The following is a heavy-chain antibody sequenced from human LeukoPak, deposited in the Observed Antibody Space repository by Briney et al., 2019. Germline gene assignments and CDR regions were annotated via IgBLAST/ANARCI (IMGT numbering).Heavy chain of an antibody. Sequence: SSETLSITCTVSGGSISSYYWSWIRQPPGKGLEWIGYIYYSGSTNYNPSLESRVTISVDTSKNQFSLKLSSVTAADTAVYYCARWLQPDAFDIWGQGTMVTVSS. V-gene: IGHV4-59*01. J-gene: IGHJ3*02. CDR1: GGSISSYY. D-gene: IGHD5-24*01. CDR3: ARWLQPDAFDI. CDR2: IYYSGST.